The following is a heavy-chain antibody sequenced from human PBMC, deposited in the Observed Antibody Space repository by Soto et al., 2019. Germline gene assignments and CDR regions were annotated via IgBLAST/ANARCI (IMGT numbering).Heavy chain of an antibody. J-gene: IGHJ6*02. CDR2: INHSGST. D-gene: IGHD5-18*01. CDR1: GGSFSGYY. CDR3: ARGTRIRGYSYGILYYYGMDV. Sequence: SETLSLTCAVYGGSFSGYYWSWIRQPPRTGLEWIGEINHSGSTNYNPSLKSRVTISVDTSKNQFSLKLSSVTAADTAVYYCARGTRIRGYSYGILYYYGMDVWGQGTTVT. V-gene: IGHV4-34*01.